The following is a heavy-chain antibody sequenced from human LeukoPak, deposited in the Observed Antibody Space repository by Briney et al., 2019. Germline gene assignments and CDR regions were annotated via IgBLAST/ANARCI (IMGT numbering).Heavy chain of an antibody. V-gene: IGHV4-4*07. J-gene: IGHJ3*01. CDR3: ARQFLVGSTSHAFDL. CDR1: VVSMNGYY. CDR2: VDSSGNT. Sequence: SETLSLTCSVSVVSMNGYYWSWLRQSAGNRLEWIGHVDSSGNTNYNPSLESRVTMSVDTSKKQFSLKLTSVTAADMAVYFCARQFLVGSTSHAFDLWGQGTRVTVSP. D-gene: IGHD1-26*01.